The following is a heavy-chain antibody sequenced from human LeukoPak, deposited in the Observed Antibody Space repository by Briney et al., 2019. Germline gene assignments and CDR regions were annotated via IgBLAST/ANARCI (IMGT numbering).Heavy chain of an antibody. CDR2: IYYSGST. V-gene: IGHV4-59*08. Sequence: SETLSLTCTVSGGSISGYYWSWIRQPPGKGPEWIGYIYYSGSTNYNPSLMSRVTISVDTSKNQFSLKMNSVTAADTAVYYCARLASSGWSHCDYWGQGTLVTVSS. D-gene: IGHD6-19*01. J-gene: IGHJ4*02. CDR3: ARLASSGWSHCDY. CDR1: GGSISGYY.